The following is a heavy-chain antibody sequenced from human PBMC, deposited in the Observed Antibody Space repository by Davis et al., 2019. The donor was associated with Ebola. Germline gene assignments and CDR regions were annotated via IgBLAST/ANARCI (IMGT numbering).Heavy chain of an antibody. CDR2: IKSKTDGGTT. CDR3: TRGYIVVVITEFDY. D-gene: IGHD3-22*01. Sequence: GESLKISCAASGFTFSNAWMSWVRQAPGRGLEWVGRIKSKTDGGTTDYAAPVKGRFTISSNDSKSIAYLQMNSLKTEDTAVYYCTRGYIVVVITEFDYWGQGTLVTVSS. J-gene: IGHJ4*02. CDR1: GFTFSNAW. V-gene: IGHV3-15*01.